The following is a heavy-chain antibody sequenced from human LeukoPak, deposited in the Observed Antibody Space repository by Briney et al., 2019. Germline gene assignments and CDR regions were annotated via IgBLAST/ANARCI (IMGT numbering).Heavy chain of an antibody. Sequence: GASVKVSCKASGYTFTSYYMHWVRQAPGQGLEWMGIINPSGGSTSYAQKFQGRVTMTRDMSTSIVYMELSSLRSEDTAVYYCARDALPHHCSSTSCPPYGYMDVWGKGTTVTVSS. J-gene: IGHJ6*03. CDR3: ARDALPHHCSSTSCPPYGYMDV. V-gene: IGHV1-46*01. CDR1: GYTFTSYY. CDR2: INPSGGST. D-gene: IGHD2-2*01.